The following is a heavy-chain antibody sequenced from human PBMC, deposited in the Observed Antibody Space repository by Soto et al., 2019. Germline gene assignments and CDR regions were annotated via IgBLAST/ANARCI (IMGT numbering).Heavy chain of an antibody. CDR2: IFYSGST. Sequence: PSETLSLTCSVSGGSISGYYWTWIRQPPGKGLEWIGYIFYSGSTSYSPSLKNRVTISVDTSKNQFSLKLSSVTAADTAVYYCARDRAIAAAESIDYWGQGTLVTVSS. J-gene: IGHJ4*02. CDR3: ARDRAIAAAESIDY. CDR1: GGSISGYY. V-gene: IGHV4-59*12. D-gene: IGHD6-13*01.